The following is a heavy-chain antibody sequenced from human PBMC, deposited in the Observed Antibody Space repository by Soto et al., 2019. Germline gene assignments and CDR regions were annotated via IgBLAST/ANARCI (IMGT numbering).Heavy chain of an antibody. V-gene: IGHV6-1*01. J-gene: IGHJ5*02. D-gene: IGHD6-13*01. CDR3: ARDLAGIAAAGPEYNWFDP. Sequence: SQTLSLTCAISGDSVSSNSAAWNWIRQSPSRGLEWLGRTYYRSKWYNDYAVSVKSRITINPDTSKNQFSLQLNSVTPEDTAVYYCARDLAGIAAAGPEYNWFDPWGQGTLVTVSS. CDR1: GDSVSSNSAA. CDR2: TYYRSKWYN.